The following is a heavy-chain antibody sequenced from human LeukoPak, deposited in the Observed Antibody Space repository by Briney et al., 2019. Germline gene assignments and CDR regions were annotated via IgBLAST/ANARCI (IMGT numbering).Heavy chain of an antibody. D-gene: IGHD1-20*01. Sequence: SQTLSLTCAISGDSVSSNSAAWNWIRQSPSRGLEWLGRTYYRSKWYNDYAVSVKSRITINPDTSKNRFSLKLSSVTAADTAVYCCARGAYNWNDDYYYGMDVWGQGTTVTVSS. CDR3: ARGAYNWNDDYYYGMDV. J-gene: IGHJ6*02. CDR1: GDSVSSNSAA. CDR2: TYYRSKWYN. V-gene: IGHV6-1*01.